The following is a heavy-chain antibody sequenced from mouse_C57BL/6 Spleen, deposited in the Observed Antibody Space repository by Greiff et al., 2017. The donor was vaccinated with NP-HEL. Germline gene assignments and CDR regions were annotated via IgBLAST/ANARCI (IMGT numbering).Heavy chain of an antibody. V-gene: IGHV1-9*01. CDR1: GYTFTGYW. J-gene: IGHJ3*01. D-gene: IGHD1-1*01. CDR3: ARGGLITTVVDKEFAY. CDR2: ILPGSGST. Sequence: QVQLKQSGAELMKPGASVKLSCKATGYTFTGYWIEWVKQRPGHGLEWIGEILPGSGSTNYNEKFKGKATFTADTSSNTAYMQLRSLTTEDSAIYYCARGGLITTVVDKEFAYWGQGTLVTVSA.